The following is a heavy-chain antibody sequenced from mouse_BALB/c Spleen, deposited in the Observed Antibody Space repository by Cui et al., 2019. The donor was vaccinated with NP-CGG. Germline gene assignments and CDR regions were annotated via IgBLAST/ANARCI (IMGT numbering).Heavy chain of an antibody. J-gene: IGHJ2*01. V-gene: IGHV1-72*01. CDR3: ARYDYYGSSYFDY. CDR1: GYTFTSYW. D-gene: IGHD1-1*01. CDR2: IDPNSGGT. Sequence: QFQLLQLGADLVNPGAPVTRSCKASGYTFTSYWMHWVKQRPGRGLEWIGRIDPNSGGTKYNEKFKSKATLTVDKPSSTAYMQLSSLTSEDSAVYYCARYDYYGSSYFDYWGQGTTLTVSS.